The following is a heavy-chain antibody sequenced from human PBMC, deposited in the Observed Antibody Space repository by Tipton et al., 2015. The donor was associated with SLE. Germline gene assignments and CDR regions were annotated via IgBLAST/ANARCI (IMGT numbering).Heavy chain of an antibody. CDR1: GFTFNTHA. V-gene: IGHV3-23*01. CDR2: ISGSGETT. Sequence: SLRLSCAASGFTFNTHAMSWVRQAPGKGPEWVSSISGSGETTEYADSVKGRFTISRDNSKNTLYLQMNSLRPQDTAVYYCAKASGGVYGTEYFDYWGQGTLVTVSS. J-gene: IGHJ4*02. D-gene: IGHD3-10*01. CDR3: AKASGGVYGTEYFDY.